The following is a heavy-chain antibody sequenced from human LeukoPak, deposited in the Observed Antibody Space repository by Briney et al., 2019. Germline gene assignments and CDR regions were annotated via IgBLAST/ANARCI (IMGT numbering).Heavy chain of an antibody. CDR3: ARGDKELVFKRRKGGFDP. V-gene: IGHV3-23*01. D-gene: IGHD6-13*01. CDR1: GFSFSSYT. J-gene: IGHJ5*02. CDR2: ISGGGDTT. Sequence: PGGSLRLSCSASGFSFSSYTMTWVRQAPGKGPEWASIISGGGDTTFYTDSVKGRFTISRDNSKNTLYLQMNSLRAEDTAVYYCARGDKELVFKRRKGGFDPWGQGTLVTVSS.